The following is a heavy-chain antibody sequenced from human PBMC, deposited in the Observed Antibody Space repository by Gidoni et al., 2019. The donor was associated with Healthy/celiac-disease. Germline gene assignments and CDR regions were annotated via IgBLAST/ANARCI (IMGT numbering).Heavy chain of an antibody. CDR1: GFTFSNAW. CDR2: IKSKTDGGTT. D-gene: IGHD1-26*01. CDR3: TTSEWELPPFGY. J-gene: IGHJ4*02. Sequence: EVQLVESGGGLVQPGGSLSLSCAASGFTFSNAWMSWVRQAPGKGLEWVGRIKSKTDGGTTDYAAPVKGRFTISRDDSKNTLYLQMNSLKTEDTAVYYCTTSEWELPPFGYWGQGTLVTVSS. V-gene: IGHV3-15*01.